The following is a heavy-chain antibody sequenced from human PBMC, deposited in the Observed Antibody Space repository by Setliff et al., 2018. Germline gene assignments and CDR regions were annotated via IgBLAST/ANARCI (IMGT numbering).Heavy chain of an antibody. D-gene: IGHD3-22*01. CDR3: ARGHPPSDSSGYYYAY. V-gene: IGHV4-34*01. CDR2: INHSGST. J-gene: IGHJ4*02. CDR1: SGSFSGYY. Sequence: SETLSLTCAVYSGSFSGYYWSWIRQPPGKGLEWIGEINHSGSTNYNPSLKSRVTISVDTSKNQFSLKLSSVTAADTAVHYCARGHPPSDSSGYYYAYWGQGTLVT.